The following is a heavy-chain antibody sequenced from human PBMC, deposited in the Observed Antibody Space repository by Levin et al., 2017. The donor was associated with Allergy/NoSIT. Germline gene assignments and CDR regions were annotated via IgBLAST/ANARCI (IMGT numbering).Heavy chain of an antibody. V-gene: IGHV3-30*18. Sequence: PGGSLRLSCAASGFTFSSYGMHWVRQAPGKGLEWVAVISFDGSNKYYADSVKGRFTISRDNSKNTLYLQMNSLRAEDTAFYYCAKGGGYCSSPSCSIDYWGQGTLVTVSS. J-gene: IGHJ4*02. D-gene: IGHD2-2*01. CDR2: ISFDGSNK. CDR3: AKGGGYCSSPSCSIDY. CDR1: GFTFSSYG.